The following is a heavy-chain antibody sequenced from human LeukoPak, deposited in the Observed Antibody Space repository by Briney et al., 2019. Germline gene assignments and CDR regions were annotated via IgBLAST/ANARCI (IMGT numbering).Heavy chain of an antibody. Sequence: SETLSLTCTVSGYSISSGYYWGWIRQPPGKRLEWIGSIYHSGSTYYNPSLKSRVTISVDTSKNQFSLKLSSVTAADTAVYYCARGRAAKSGYYYYMDVWGKGTTVTVSS. CDR1: GYSISSGYY. J-gene: IGHJ6*03. V-gene: IGHV4-38-2*02. CDR3: ARGRAAKSGYYYYMDV. CDR2: IYHSGST. D-gene: IGHD3-10*01.